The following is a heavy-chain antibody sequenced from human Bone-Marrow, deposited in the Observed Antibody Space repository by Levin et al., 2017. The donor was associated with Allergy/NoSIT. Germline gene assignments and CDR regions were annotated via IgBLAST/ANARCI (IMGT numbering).Heavy chain of an antibody. CDR2: ISSGSGTM. CDR3: ARPYSSGWYPPDY. CDR1: GFTFSSFS. J-gene: IGHJ4*02. Sequence: ASVKVSCTASGFTFSSFSMNWVRQAPGKGLEWVSYISSGSGTMYYADSVKGRFTISRDNAKNSLYLQMNSLRAEDTAVYYCARPYSSGWYPPDYWGQGTLVTVSS. V-gene: IGHV3-48*01. D-gene: IGHD6-19*01.